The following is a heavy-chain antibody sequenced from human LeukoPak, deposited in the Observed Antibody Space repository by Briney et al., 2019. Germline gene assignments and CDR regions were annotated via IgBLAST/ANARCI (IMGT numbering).Heavy chain of an antibody. CDR2: INSDGSNT. Sequence: GGSLRLSCAASGFSFSTSWMHWVRHTPEKGLVWVSRINSDGSNTIYADSVKGRFTISRDNSKNTLYLQMNSLRAEDTAVYYCASSSSWYGFDYWGQGTLVTVSS. V-gene: IGHV3-74*01. CDR3: ASSSSWYGFDY. CDR1: GFSFSTSW. D-gene: IGHD6-13*01. J-gene: IGHJ4*02.